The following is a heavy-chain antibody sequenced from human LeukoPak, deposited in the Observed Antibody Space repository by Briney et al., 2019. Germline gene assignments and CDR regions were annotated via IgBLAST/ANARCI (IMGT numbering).Heavy chain of an antibody. CDR3: AKGIPYCSGGSCYSSFDY. CDR2: IYSGGST. J-gene: IGHJ4*02. CDR1: GFTVSSNY. Sequence: PGGSLRLSCAASGFTVSSNYMSWVRQAPGKGLEWVSVIYSGGSTYYADSVKGRFTISRDNSKNTLYLQMNSLRAEDTAVYYCAKGIPYCSGGSCYSSFDYWGQGTLVTVSS. D-gene: IGHD2-15*01. V-gene: IGHV3-66*01.